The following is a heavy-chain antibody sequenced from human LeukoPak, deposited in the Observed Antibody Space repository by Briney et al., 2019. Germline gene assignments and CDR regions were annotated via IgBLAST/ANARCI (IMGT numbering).Heavy chain of an antibody. CDR3: ARDCSGGSCYPAY. J-gene: IGHJ4*02. Sequence: XGSLRLSCAASGFTFSDYYMSWIRQAPGKGVEWVSYISSSGSTIYYADSVKGRFTISRDNAKNSLYLQMNSLRAEDTAVYYCARDCSGGSCYPAYWGQGTLVTVSS. V-gene: IGHV3-11*01. CDR2: ISSSGSTI. D-gene: IGHD2-15*01. CDR1: GFTFSDYY.